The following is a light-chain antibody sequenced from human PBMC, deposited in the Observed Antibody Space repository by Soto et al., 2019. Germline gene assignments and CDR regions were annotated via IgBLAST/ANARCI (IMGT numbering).Light chain of an antibody. CDR1: QSFRGL. CDR3: QQRHMWPIT. V-gene: IGKV3-11*01. J-gene: IGKJ5*01. CDR2: DAY. Sequence: VWTHAPVTLSLSPGEIATLSCRASQSFRGLLAWYQQKPGQAPRLLIYDAYNRATGIPPRFSGSGSGTDFTLTISSLEPEDSAVYYCQQRHMWPITFGQGTRLETK.